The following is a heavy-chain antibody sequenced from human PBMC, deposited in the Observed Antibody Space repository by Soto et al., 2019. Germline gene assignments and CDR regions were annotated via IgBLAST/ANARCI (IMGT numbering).Heavy chain of an antibody. J-gene: IGHJ4*02. CDR3: VRHMQLWRLDS. CDR1: GFTFSSYA. CDR2: ISGSDDST. D-gene: IGHD2-21*01. Sequence: PGGSLRLSCAASGFTFSSYAMSWVRQAPGKGLEWVSVISGSDDSTYYADSVKGRFTISRDNAKNTLYLHMNSLRAEDTAVYYCVRHMQLWRLDSWGQGPLVTVSS. V-gene: IGHV3-23*01.